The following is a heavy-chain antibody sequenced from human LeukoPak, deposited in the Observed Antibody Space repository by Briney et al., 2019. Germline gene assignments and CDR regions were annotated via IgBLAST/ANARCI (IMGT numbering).Heavy chain of an antibody. D-gene: IGHD3-22*01. CDR1: GGSISSGGYS. V-gene: IGHV4-30-2*01. Sequence: SETLSLTCAVSGGSISSGGYSWSWIRQPPGKGLEWIGYIYHSGSTYYNPSLKSRVTISVDRSKNQFSLKLSSVTAADTAVYYCARGHRYYYDSSGYPDEAFDIWGQGTMVTVSS. CDR2: IYHSGST. CDR3: ARGHRYYYDSSGYPDEAFDI. J-gene: IGHJ3*02.